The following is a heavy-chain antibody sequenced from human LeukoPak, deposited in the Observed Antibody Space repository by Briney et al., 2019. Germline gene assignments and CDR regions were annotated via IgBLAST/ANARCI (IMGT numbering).Heavy chain of an antibody. Sequence: NASETLSLTCTVSGGSISSYYWSWIRQPAGKGLEWIGRIYTSGSTNYNPSLKSRVTMSVDTSKNQFSLKLSSVTAADTAVYYCARISKDSSAWYPDYWGQGALVTVSS. CDR1: GGSISSYY. D-gene: IGHD6-19*01. CDR3: ARISKDSSAWYPDY. J-gene: IGHJ4*02. V-gene: IGHV4-4*07. CDR2: IYTSGST.